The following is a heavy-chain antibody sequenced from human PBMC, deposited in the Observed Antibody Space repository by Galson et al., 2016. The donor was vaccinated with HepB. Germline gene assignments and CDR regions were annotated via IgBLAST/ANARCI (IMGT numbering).Heavy chain of an antibody. V-gene: IGHV4-31*03. CDR1: GGSISSADYY. CDR3: ARDYNLFTDSPTGFDP. D-gene: IGHD5-24*01. J-gene: IGHJ5*02. Sequence: TLSLTCTVSGGSISSADYYWSWIRQHPGKGLEWIGYIYYSGSTHYNPSLKSRITMSVDTSKNQFSLKLSSVTAADTAVYYCARDYNLFTDSPTGFDPWGQGALVTVSS. CDR2: IYYSGST.